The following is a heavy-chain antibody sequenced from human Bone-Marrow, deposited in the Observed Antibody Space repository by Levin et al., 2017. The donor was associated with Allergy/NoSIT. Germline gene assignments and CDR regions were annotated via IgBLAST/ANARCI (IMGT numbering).Heavy chain of an antibody. CDR2: ISSSSSYI. J-gene: IGHJ4*02. Sequence: ASVKVSCAASGFTFSSYSMNWVRQAPGKGLEWVSSISSSSSYIYYADSVKGRFTISRDNAKNSLYLQMNSLRAEDTAVYYCARFVVVPAATAYFDYWGQGTLVTVSS. D-gene: IGHD2-2*01. CDR3: ARFVVVPAATAYFDY. V-gene: IGHV3-21*01. CDR1: GFTFSSYS.